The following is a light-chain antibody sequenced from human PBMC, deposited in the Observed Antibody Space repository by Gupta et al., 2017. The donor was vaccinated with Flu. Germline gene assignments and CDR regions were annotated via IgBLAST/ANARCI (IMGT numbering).Light chain of an antibody. CDR3: AAWDDNLNGPV. Sequence: SVLTQPPSASGTPGQRILISCSGSNSNTAINSIQWYQQLPGAAPRFLLYNTDERPSGIPDRFSGSKSGTSASLAISGLQSEDEGDYYCAAWDDNLNGPVFGTGTKVIVL. CDR2: NTD. V-gene: IGLV1-44*01. CDR1: NSNTAINS. J-gene: IGLJ1*01.